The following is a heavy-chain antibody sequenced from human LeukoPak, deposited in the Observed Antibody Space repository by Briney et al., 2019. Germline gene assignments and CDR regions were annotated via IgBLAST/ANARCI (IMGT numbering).Heavy chain of an antibody. Sequence: ASVKVSCKASGYTFTGYYMHWVRQAPGQGLEWMGWINPNSGGTNYAQKFQGRVTMTRDTSISTVYMELSRLRSDDTAVYYCARLTLGSPPTGIDYWGQGTLVTVSS. V-gene: IGHV1-2*02. D-gene: IGHD7-27*01. J-gene: IGHJ4*02. CDR3: ARLTLGSPPTGIDY. CDR2: INPNSGGT. CDR1: GYTFTGYY.